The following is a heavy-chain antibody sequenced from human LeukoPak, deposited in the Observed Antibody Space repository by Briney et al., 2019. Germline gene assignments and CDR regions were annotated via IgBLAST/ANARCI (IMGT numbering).Heavy chain of an antibody. D-gene: IGHD5-12*01. Sequence: SETLSLTCTVSGGSISSGGYYWSWIRQHPGKGLEWIGYIYYSGSTYYNPSLKSRVTISVDTSKNQFSPKLSSVTAADTAVYYCARDKGSGPKNDAFDIWGQGTMVTVSS. CDR2: IYYSGST. CDR3: ARDKGSGPKNDAFDI. J-gene: IGHJ3*02. V-gene: IGHV4-31*03. CDR1: GGSISSGGYY.